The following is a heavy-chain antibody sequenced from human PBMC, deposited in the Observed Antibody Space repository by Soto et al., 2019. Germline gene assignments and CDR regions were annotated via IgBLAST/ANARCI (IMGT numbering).Heavy chain of an antibody. CDR3: ARHKSGIAVAGKLNWFDP. V-gene: IGHV4-39*01. CDR1: GGSVSSGSYY. J-gene: IGHJ5*02. CDR2: IYYSGST. Sequence: SETLSLTCTVSGGSVSSGSYYWSWIRQPPGKGLEWIGSIYYSGSTNYNPSLKSRVTISVDTSKNQFPLKLSSVTAADTAVYYCARHKSGIAVAGKLNWFDPWGQGTLVTVSS. D-gene: IGHD6-19*01.